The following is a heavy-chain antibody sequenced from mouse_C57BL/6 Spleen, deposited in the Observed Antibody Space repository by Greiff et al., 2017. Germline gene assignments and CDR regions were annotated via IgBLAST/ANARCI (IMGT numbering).Heavy chain of an antibody. Sequence: EVKLMESGGGLVKPGGSLKLSCAASGFTFSSYAMSWVRQTPEKRLEWVATISDGGSYTYYPDNVKGRFTISRDNAKNNLYLQMSHLKSEDTAMYYCARGGTTVGYYFDYWGQGTTLTVSS. V-gene: IGHV5-4*03. CDR3: ARGGTTVGYYFDY. CDR2: ISDGGSYT. J-gene: IGHJ2*01. CDR1: GFTFSSYA. D-gene: IGHD1-1*01.